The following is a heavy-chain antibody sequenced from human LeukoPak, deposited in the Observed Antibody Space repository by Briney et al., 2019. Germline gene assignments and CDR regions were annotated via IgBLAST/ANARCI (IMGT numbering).Heavy chain of an antibody. D-gene: IGHD4/OR15-4a*01. CDR1: GGSISSGGYY. J-gene: IGHJ3*02. CDR2: IYYSGST. CDR3: ARDPGRSRLTDAFDI. Sequence: TSQTLSLICTVSGGSISSGGYYWSWIRQHPGKGLEWIGYIYYSGSTYYNPSLKSRVTISVDTSKNQFSLKLSSVTAADTAVYYCARDPGRSRLTDAFDIWGQGTMVTVSS. V-gene: IGHV4-31*03.